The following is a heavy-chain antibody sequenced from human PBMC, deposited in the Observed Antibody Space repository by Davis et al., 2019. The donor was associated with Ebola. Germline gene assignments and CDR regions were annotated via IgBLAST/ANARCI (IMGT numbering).Heavy chain of an antibody. CDR3: AKAPWIQLYFDY. Sequence: PGGSLRLSCAASGFTLSSYWMSWVRQAPGKGLQWVANINQDGSEKNYVDSVKGRFTISRDNARNSLYLQMNSLRAEDTAVYYCAKAPWIQLYFDYWGQGTLVTVSS. J-gene: IGHJ4*02. V-gene: IGHV3-7*01. CDR2: INQDGSEK. CDR1: GFTLSSYW. D-gene: IGHD5-18*01.